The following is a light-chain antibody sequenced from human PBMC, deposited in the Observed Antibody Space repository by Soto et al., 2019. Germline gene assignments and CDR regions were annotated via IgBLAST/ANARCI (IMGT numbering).Light chain of an antibody. CDR1: QSISYW. V-gene: IGKV1-5*03. J-gene: IGKJ1*01. CDR3: QQYNNYWT. Sequence: DIQMTQSPSTLSASVGDRVTITCRASQSISYWLAWYQQKPGKAPNLLIYKASSLESGVPSRLSGSGSGTEFTLTISSLQFDDFATYYCQQYNNYWTFGQGTKVDIK. CDR2: KAS.